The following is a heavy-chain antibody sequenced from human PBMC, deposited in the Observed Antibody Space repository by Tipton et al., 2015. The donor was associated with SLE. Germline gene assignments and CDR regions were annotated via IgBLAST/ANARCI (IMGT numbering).Heavy chain of an antibody. V-gene: IGHV4-34*01. D-gene: IGHD2-2*01. Sequence: TLSLTCAVYGGSFSGYYWSWIRQPPGKGLEWIGEINHSGSTNYNPSLKSRVTISVDTSKNQFSLKLSSVTAADTAVYYCARTPIVVAPAAMDYFDYWGQGTLVTVSS. CDR3: ARTPIVVAPAAMDYFDY. J-gene: IGHJ4*02. CDR1: GGSFSGYY. CDR2: INHSGST.